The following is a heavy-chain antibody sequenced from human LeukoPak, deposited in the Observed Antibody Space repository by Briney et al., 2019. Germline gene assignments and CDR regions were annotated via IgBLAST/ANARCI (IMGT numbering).Heavy chain of an antibody. CDR1: GFTFTDHY. J-gene: IGHJ4*02. D-gene: IGHD2/OR15-2a*01. V-gene: IGHV1-2*02. CDR2: IGPHSTFT. Sequence: GASMKVSCKFSGFTFTDHYIHWVRQGPGQGLEWMGYIGPHSTFTSSPQEFQGRVTMTRDASMSTAYMELTRLTSDDTAVYYCVREGEGPLSKDFDYWGQGTLVTVSS. CDR3: VREGEGPLSKDFDY.